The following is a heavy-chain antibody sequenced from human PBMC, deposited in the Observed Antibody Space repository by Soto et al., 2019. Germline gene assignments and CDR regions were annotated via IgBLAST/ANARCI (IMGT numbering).Heavy chain of an antibody. CDR3: GRATNFGVVTYYYYYYGMDV. V-gene: IGHV1-69*01. CDR1: GGTFSSYA. CDR2: IIPIFGTA. Sequence: QVQLVQSGAEVKKPGSSVKVSCKASGGTFSSYAISWVRQAPGQGLEWMGGIIPIFGTANYAQKFQGRVTITADESTSTAYMELSSLRSEDTAVYYCGRATNFGVVTYYYYYYGMDVWGQGTTVTVSS. J-gene: IGHJ6*02. D-gene: IGHD3-3*01.